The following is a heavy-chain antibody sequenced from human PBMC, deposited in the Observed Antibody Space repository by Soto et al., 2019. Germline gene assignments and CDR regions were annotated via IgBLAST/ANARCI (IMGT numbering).Heavy chain of an antibody. CDR2: IYYSGST. CDR3: ARYEFVCRCTSCYRGVLDI. D-gene: IGHD2-2*01. J-gene: IGHJ3*02. V-gene: IGHV4-59*08. CDR1: GGSISSYY. Sequence: SETLSLTCTVSGGSISSYYWSWIRQPPGKGLEWIGYIYYSGSTNYNPSLKSRVTISVDTAKNQFSRKLSSVTAAAPAVYYCARYEFVCRCTSCYRGVLDISGQGT.